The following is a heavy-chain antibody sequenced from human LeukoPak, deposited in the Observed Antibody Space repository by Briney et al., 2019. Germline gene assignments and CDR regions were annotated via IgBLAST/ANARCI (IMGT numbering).Heavy chain of an antibody. Sequence: GGSLRLSCAASGFTFSSYEINWVRQAPGKGLEWVSYIISIGSTIYYADSVKGRFTISRDNAKNSLYLQMNSLRAEDTAVYYCARDPEDYYDSSDYYDDFDMWGQGTMVTVSS. CDR3: ARDPEDYYDSSDYYDDFDM. CDR2: IISIGSTI. V-gene: IGHV3-48*03. CDR1: GFTFSSYE. D-gene: IGHD3-22*01. J-gene: IGHJ3*02.